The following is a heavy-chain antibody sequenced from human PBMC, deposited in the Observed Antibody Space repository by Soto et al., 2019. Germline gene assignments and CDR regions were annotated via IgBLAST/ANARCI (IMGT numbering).Heavy chain of an antibody. Sequence: SETLSLTCTVSGGSISSGGYYWSWIRQHPGKGLEWIGYIYYSGSTYYNPSLKSRVTISVDTSKNQFSLKLSSVTAADTAVYYFARDDLPIYPHRPYYYGMDVWGQGTTVTVSS. CDR2: IYYSGST. CDR1: GGSISSGGYY. D-gene: IGHD2-2*02. CDR3: ARDDLPIYPHRPYYYGMDV. J-gene: IGHJ6*02. V-gene: IGHV4-31*03.